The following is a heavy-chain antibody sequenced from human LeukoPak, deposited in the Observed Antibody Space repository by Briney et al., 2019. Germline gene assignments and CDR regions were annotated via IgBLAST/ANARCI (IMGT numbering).Heavy chain of an antibody. CDR2: ISAYNGNT. J-gene: IGHJ4*02. CDR1: GYTFTSYG. D-gene: IGHD3-10*01. CDR3: ARVAQSWWGSGSYQTFPLDY. Sequence: ASVKVSCKASGYTFTSYGISWVRQAPGQGLEWMGWISAYNGNTNYAQKLQGRVTMTTDTSTSTAYMELRSLRSDDTAVYYCARVAQSWWGSGSYQTFPLDYWGQGTLVTVSS. V-gene: IGHV1-18*01.